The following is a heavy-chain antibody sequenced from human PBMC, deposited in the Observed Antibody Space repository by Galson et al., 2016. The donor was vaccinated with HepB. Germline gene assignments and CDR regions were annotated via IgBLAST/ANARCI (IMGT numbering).Heavy chain of an antibody. CDR1: GFPFGDYY. Sequence: SLRLSCAASGFPFGDYYMNWIRKSPERGLEMISYISGSGKSGNNILYADSVKGRFIIARDNGKSSLYLLMNGLRVEDSAIYYCAKGYISDSLYYHGAMDVWGQGTPVTVSS. V-gene: IGHV3-11*01. D-gene: IGHD3-22*01. CDR2: ISGSGKSGNNI. CDR3: AKGYISDSLYYHGAMDV. J-gene: IGHJ6*02.